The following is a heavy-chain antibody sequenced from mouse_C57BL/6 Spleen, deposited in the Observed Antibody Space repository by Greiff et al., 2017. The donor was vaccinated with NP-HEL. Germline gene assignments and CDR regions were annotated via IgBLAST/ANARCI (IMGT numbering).Heavy chain of an antibody. D-gene: IGHD2-2*01. V-gene: IGHV5-4*01. J-gene: IGHJ4*01. Sequence: EVQGVASGGGLVKPGGSLKLSCAASGFTFSSYAMSWVRQTPEKRLEWVATISDGGSYTYYPDNVKGRFTISRDNAKNNLYLQMSHLKSEDTAMYYCARDRDYGYDKGYAMDYWGQGTSVTVSS. CDR3: ARDRDYGYDKGYAMDY. CDR1: GFTFSSYA. CDR2: ISDGGSYT.